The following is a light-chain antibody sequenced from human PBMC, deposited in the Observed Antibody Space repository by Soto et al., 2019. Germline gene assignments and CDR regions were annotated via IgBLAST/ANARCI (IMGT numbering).Light chain of an antibody. CDR3: PSKKSTPPPPPLV. V-gene: IGLV2-14*01. CDR1: SSDIGSYNF. CDR2: EVR. Sequence: QSALTQPASVSGSPGQSITISCTGTSSDIGSYNFVSWYQHHPGKAPKLLIYEVRYRPSGISDRFSGSKSANTASLTISGLQAGEEVDYFCPSKKSTPPPPPLVFGSGTKVTVL. J-gene: IGLJ1*01.